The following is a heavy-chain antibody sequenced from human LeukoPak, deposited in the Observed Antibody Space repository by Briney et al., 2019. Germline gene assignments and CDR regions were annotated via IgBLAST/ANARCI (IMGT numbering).Heavy chain of an antibody. CDR1: GGSISSYY. D-gene: IGHD4-17*01. Sequence: SETLSLTCTVSGGSISSYYWSWIRQPPGKGLEWIGYIYYSGSTNYNPSLKSRVIISVDTSKNQFSLKLSSVTAADTAVYYCARVPIPQNNGEYFPGASDIWGQGTMVTVSS. J-gene: IGHJ3*02. CDR2: IYYSGST. CDR3: ARVPIPQNNGEYFPGASDI. V-gene: IGHV4-59*08.